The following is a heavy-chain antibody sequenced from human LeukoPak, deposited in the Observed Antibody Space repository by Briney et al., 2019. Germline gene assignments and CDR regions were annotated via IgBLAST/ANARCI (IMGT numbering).Heavy chain of an antibody. J-gene: IGHJ6*03. CDR1: GYTFTGYY. CDR3: ARGETRLFGELYHYYHYMDV. D-gene: IGHD3-10*02. CDR2: INPNSGGT. Sequence: ASVKVSCKASGYTFTGYYMHWVRQAPGQGLEWMGRINPNSGGTNYAQKFQGRVTMTRDTSISTAYMELSRLRSDDTAVYYCARGETRLFGELYHYYHYMDVWGKGTTVTVSS. V-gene: IGHV1-2*06.